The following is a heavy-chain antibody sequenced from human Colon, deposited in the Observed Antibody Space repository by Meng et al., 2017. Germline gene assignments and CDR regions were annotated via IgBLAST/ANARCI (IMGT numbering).Heavy chain of an antibody. CDR3: ANRFV. CDR1: GFSVSSDF. Sequence: EVQMVESWGGLVQPVGSLRLSCAVAGFSVSSDFMIWVRQAPGKGLEWVSMIHSSAGTFFADSVKGRFTVSTDNSKNTLYLQMNSLRIEDTAVYHCANRFVWGLGTLVTVSS. D-gene: IGHD3-3*01. CDR2: IHSSAGT. V-gene: IGHV3-66*02. J-gene: IGHJ4*02.